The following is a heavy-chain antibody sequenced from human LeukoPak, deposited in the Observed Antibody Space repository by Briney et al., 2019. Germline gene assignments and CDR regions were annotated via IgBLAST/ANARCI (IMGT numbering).Heavy chain of an antibody. CDR1: GFTFSSYD. CDR3: AKDSSYYYDSSGPAEYFQH. J-gene: IGHJ1*01. CDR2: ISGSGGST. D-gene: IGHD3-22*01. Sequence: GGSLRLSCAASGFTFSSYDMTWVRQAPGKGLEWVSAISGSGGSTYYADSVKGRFTISRDNSKNTLYLQMNSLRAEDTAVYYCAKDSSYYYDSSGPAEYFQHWGQGTLVTVSS. V-gene: IGHV3-23*01.